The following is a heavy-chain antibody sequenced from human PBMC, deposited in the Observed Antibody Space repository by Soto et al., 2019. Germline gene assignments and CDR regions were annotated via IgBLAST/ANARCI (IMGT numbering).Heavy chain of an antibody. J-gene: IGHJ6*02. CDR1: GGTFRSYA. CDR2: IIPMFGAP. CDR3: ARGVVVPATPDYYYYGLDV. Sequence: QVQLVQSGAEVKKPGSSVKVSCKASGGTFRSYAISWVRQAPGQGLEWMGRIIPMFGAPNYVQKFQGRVTIIADGSTGTAYMELSSLRSEDTAVYYCARGVVVPATPDYYYYGLDVWGQGTTVTVSS. V-gene: IGHV1-69*15. D-gene: IGHD2-15*01.